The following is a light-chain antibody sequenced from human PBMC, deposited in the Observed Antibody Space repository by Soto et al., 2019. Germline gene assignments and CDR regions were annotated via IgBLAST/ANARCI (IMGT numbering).Light chain of an antibody. CDR3: TSYAGSNNLGV. Sequence: QSALTQPPSASGSPGQSVTISCTGTSSDVGAYNYVSWYQQHPGKAPKLMVYDVSKRPSGVPDRFSGSKSDNTASLTVSGLQAEDEADYYCTSYAGSNNLGVFGGGTKLTVL. CDR2: DVS. J-gene: IGLJ3*02. V-gene: IGLV2-8*01. CDR1: SSDVGAYNY.